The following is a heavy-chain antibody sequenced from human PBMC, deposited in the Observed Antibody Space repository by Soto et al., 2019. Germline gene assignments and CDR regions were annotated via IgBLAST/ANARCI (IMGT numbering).Heavy chain of an antibody. V-gene: IGHV4-30-2*01. D-gene: IGHD3-10*01. CDR2: IYHSGST. Sequence: SETLSLTCAVSGGSISSGGYSWSWIRQPPGKGLEWIGYIYHSGSTYYNPSLKSRVTISVDRSKNQFSLKLSSVTAADTAVYYCARDRYYYGSGSYYYYYGMDVWGQGTTVTVSS. J-gene: IGHJ6*02. CDR1: GGSISSGGYS. CDR3: ARDRYYYGSGSYYYYYGMDV.